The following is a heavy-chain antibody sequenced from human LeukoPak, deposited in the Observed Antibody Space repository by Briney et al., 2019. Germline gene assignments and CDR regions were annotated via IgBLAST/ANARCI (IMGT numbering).Heavy chain of an antibody. CDR2: IKQDGSEK. D-gene: IGHD6-13*01. CDR3: AKARYSSSWTGGYFDY. J-gene: IGHJ4*02. V-gene: IGHV3-7*03. Sequence: GGSLRLSCAASGFTFSSYWMSWVRQAPGKGLEWVANIKQDGSEKYYVDSVKGRFTISRDNSKNTLYLQMNSLRAEDTAVYYCAKARYSSSWTGGYFDYWGQGTLVTVSS. CDR1: GFTFSSYW.